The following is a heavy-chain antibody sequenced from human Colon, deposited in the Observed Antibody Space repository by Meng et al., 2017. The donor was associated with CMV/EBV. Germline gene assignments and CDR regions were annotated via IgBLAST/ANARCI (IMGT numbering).Heavy chain of an antibody. V-gene: IGHV3-20*04. D-gene: IGHD1-26*01. CDR1: GFTFDDYG. CDR3: ARAGHSGSYLPGLFDY. CDR2: INWNGKTA. Sequence: GGSLRLSCVASGFTFDDYGMSWVRQAPGKGLEWVSTINWNGKTAGHADSVQGRFTISRDNARNSLYLEMNFLRAEDTAFYYCARAGHSGSYLPGLFDYWGQGALVTVSS. J-gene: IGHJ4*02.